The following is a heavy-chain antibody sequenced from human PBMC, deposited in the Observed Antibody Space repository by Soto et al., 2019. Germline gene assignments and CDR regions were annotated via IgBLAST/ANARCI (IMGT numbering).Heavy chain of an antibody. CDR2: IDYNGVT. Sequence: ASETLSLTCTVSGGSIYRSGYYWGWIRQPPGRGLEWIGNIDYNGVTYSNPSLKSRVTISRDTSKNQFSLKLTSVTAADTALYYCGKVLVGATGHTDSDSWGPGTLVTVSS. CDR3: GKVLVGATGHTDSDS. J-gene: IGHJ4*02. CDR1: GGSIYRSGYY. D-gene: IGHD2-15*01. V-gene: IGHV4-39*01.